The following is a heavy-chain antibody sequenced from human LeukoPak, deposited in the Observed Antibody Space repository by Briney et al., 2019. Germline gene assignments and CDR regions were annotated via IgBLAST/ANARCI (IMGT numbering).Heavy chain of an antibody. J-gene: IGHJ4*02. D-gene: IGHD6-13*01. Sequence: GGSLRLSCAASGFTFSSYGMHWVRQGPGKGLEWVAFIRNDGSHKYYADSVKGRLTISRDNSKNTLYLQMNSLRADDTAVYYCAKAGGSSWDPFDYWGQGTLVTVSS. CDR2: IRNDGSHK. V-gene: IGHV3-30*02. CDR3: AKAGGSSWDPFDY. CDR1: GFTFSSYG.